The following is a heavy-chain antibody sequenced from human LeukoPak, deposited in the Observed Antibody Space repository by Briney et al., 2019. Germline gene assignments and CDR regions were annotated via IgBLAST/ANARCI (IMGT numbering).Heavy chain of an antibody. Sequence: GGSLRLSCAASGFTFSSYEMDWVRQAPGKGLEWVSYISNSGTAIYYADSVKGRFTISRDNAKSSLYLQMNSLRAEDTAVYYCARAGYSMDTEYFQHWGQGTLVTVSS. D-gene: IGHD5-18*01. V-gene: IGHV3-48*03. J-gene: IGHJ1*01. CDR1: GFTFSSYE. CDR3: ARAGYSMDTEYFQH. CDR2: ISNSGTAI.